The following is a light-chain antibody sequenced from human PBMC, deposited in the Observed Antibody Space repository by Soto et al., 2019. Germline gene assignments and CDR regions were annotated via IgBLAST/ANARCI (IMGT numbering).Light chain of an antibody. J-gene: IGKJ1*01. CDR1: ETVTDRQ. CDR3: QQYGTSRWT. V-gene: IGKV3-20*01. Sequence: IVLTQSPGTLSLSPGERATLSCRSSETVTDRQLAWYQQKPGQAPRLLFFAISTRVAGIPDRFSASGSGTDFTLTISRLEHEDFEMYYCQQYGTSRWTLALGTKVDIK. CDR2: AIS.